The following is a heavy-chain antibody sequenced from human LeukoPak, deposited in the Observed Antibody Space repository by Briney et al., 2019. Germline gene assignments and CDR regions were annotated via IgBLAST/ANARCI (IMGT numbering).Heavy chain of an antibody. Sequence: GGSLRLSCAASGFTVTNYWMNCVRQAPGKGLVWVSRINSDGRSTDYADSVKGRFTISRDNGKNTLYLQMNTLRAEDTAVYYCARIPGYTTASDVSDIWGQGTLVTVSS. J-gene: IGHJ3*02. V-gene: IGHV3-74*01. CDR1: GFTVTNYW. D-gene: IGHD6-13*01. CDR2: INSDGRST. CDR3: ARIPGYTTASDVSDI.